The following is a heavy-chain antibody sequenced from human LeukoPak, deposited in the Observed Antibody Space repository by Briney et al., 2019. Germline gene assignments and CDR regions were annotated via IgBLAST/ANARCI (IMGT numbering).Heavy chain of an antibody. Sequence: SETLSLTCTVSGGSISSSSYYWSWIRQPPGKGLEWIGYIYYSGSTNYNPSLKSRVTISVDTSKNQFSLKLSSVTAADTAVYYCAIAAAGQGYNFDYWGQGTLVTVSS. J-gene: IGHJ4*02. CDR2: IYYSGST. CDR1: GGSISSSSYY. CDR3: AIAAAGQGYNFDY. V-gene: IGHV4-61*01. D-gene: IGHD6-13*01.